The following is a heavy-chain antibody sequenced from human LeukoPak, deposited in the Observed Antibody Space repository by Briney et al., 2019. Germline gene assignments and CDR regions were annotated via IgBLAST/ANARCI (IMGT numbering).Heavy chain of an antibody. CDR2: ISGSGGST. J-gene: IGHJ3*02. V-gene: IGHV3-23*01. CDR3: ASSYGGYDAFDM. D-gene: IGHD4-17*01. Sequence: GGSLRLSCAASGFTFSSYAMSWVRQAPGKGLEWVSAISGSGGSTYYADSVKGRFTISRDYSKNTLYLQMNSLRAEDTAVYYCASSYGGYDAFDMWGQGTVVTVSS. CDR1: GFTFSSYA.